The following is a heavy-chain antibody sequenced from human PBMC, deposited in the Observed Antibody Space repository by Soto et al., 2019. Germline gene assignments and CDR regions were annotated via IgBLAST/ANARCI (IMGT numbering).Heavy chain of an antibody. CDR2: MSGSGASI. CDR3: AKDNWNGAFYGLDV. Sequence: EVQLLESGGGLVQSGESLTLSCVASQFTFNIDAMTWVRQAPGKGLEWVSSMSGSGASIYYADSVKGRFTISRDKSKKTLYLQMNSPRAEDTAVYWCAKDNWNGAFYGLDVWGQGTTVTVS. CDR1: QFTFNIDA. J-gene: IGHJ6*02. V-gene: IGHV3-23*01. D-gene: IGHD1-20*01.